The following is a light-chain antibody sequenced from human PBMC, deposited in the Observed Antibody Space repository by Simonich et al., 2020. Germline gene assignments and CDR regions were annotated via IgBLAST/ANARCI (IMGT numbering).Light chain of an antibody. Sequence: EIVLTQSPATLSLSPGERATLSCRASQIVSSYLAWYQQKPGQAPRLLIYDASNRATGITDRFSGSGSGTDFTLTISSLEPEDFAVYYCQQRSNWPPYTFGQGTKLEIK. V-gene: IGKV3-11*01. CDR1: QIVSSY. J-gene: IGKJ2*01. CDR3: QQRSNWPPYT. CDR2: DAS.